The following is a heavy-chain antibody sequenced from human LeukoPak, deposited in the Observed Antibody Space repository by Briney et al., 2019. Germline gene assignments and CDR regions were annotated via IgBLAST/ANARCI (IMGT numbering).Heavy chain of an antibody. J-gene: IGHJ2*01. CDR3: ARGGGLDWYFDL. D-gene: IGHD4-23*01. V-gene: IGHV4-34*01. CDR1: GGSITSHY. Sequence: SETLSLTCTVSGGSITSHYWSWIRQPPGKGLEWIGEINHSGSTNYNPSLKSRVTISVDTSKNQFSLKLSSVTAADTAVYYCARGGGLDWYFDLWGRGTLVTVSS. CDR2: INHSGST.